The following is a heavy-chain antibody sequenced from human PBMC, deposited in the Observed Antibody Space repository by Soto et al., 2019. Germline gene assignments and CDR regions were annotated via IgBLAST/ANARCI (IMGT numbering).Heavy chain of an antibody. CDR3: ARDLGGWPDY. V-gene: IGHV1-3*01. CDR2: INAGNGNT. CDR1: GYTFTSYA. J-gene: IGHJ4*02. D-gene: IGHD2-15*01. Sequence: ASVKVSCKAAGYTFTSYAMHWGGQAPGQRLEWMGWINAGNGNTKYSQKFQGRVTITRDTSASTAYMELSSLRSEDTSVYYCARDLGGWPDYWGQGTLVTVSS.